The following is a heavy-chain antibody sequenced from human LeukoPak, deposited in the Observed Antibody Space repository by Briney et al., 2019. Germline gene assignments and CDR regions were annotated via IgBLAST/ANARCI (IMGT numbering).Heavy chain of an antibody. Sequence: SETLSLTCTVSGGSISSYYWSWLRQPAGKGLEWIGRIYTSGSTNYNPPPKSRVTMSIDTSKNQFSLKLSSVTAADTAVYYCARGYNWNYGYLWGQGTLVTVSS. CDR2: IYTSGST. J-gene: IGHJ5*02. CDR1: GGSISSYY. D-gene: IGHD1-7*01. CDR3: ARGYNWNYGYL. V-gene: IGHV4-4*07.